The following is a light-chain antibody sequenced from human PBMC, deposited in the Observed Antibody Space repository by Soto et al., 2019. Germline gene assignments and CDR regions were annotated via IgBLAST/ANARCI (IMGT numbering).Light chain of an antibody. CDR1: QNIKNW. Sequence: DIQMTQSPSTLSASVGDRVTITCRASQNIKNWLAWYQQRPGQAPKLLISEGSSLESGVPSTFSGTASGTEFTLTISSLEPEDFAVYYCQQHSHWPPWTFGQGTRVEIQ. CDR2: EGS. J-gene: IGKJ1*01. CDR3: QQHSHWPPWT. V-gene: IGKV1-5*01.